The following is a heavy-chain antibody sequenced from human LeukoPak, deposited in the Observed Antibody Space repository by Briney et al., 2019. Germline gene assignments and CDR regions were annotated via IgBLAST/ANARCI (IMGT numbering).Heavy chain of an antibody. V-gene: IGHV4-34*01. CDR1: GGSFSGYY. Sequence: SETLSLTCAVYGGSFSGYYWSWIRQPPGKGLEWIGEINHSGSTNYNPSLKSRVTMSVDTSKNQFSLTQTSVTAADTAVYYCARDRGSTMVSDYWGQGALVTVSS. CDR2: INHSGST. J-gene: IGHJ4*02. CDR3: ARDRGSTMVSDY. D-gene: IGHD3-10*01.